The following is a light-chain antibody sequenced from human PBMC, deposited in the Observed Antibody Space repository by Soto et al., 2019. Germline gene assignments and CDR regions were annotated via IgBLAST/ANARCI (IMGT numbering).Light chain of an antibody. CDR3: QQCSDWPLFT. CDR2: GAS. CDR1: QRVSNS. V-gene: IGKV3-15*01. Sequence: EIVMTQSPATLSVSPGERVTLSCRASQRVSNSLAWYQHKPGQPPRLLIYGASTRATGIPARFSGSGSGTDFTLTINTLQSEDSAVYFCQQCSDWPLFTFGQGTRLEIK. J-gene: IGKJ5*01.